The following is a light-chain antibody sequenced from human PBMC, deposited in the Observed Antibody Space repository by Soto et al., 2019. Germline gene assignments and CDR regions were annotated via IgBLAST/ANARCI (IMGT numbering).Light chain of an antibody. CDR1: QSISSD. CDR2: AAT. CDR3: QQSYSTPWT. J-gene: IGKJ1*01. V-gene: IGKV1-39*01. Sequence: DIQMTQSPSSLSASVGDRVTITRRASQSISSDLNWYQQKPGKAPKLLIYAATSLHSGVPSRFSGSESGTDFALTISSLQPEDFATYYCQQSYSTPWTFGQGTKVEIK.